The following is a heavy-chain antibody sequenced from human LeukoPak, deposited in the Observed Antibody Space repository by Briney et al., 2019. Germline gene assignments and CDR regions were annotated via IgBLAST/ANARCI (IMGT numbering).Heavy chain of an antibody. Sequence: PGGSLRLSCAASGFTFSTNSMNWVRQAPGKGLEWGSSISHTSSHIYYADSVRGRFTISRDNAKNSLYLQMNSLRVEDTAVYYCASGSLGDGYGVGDYYQYMDVWGKGTTVTVSS. D-gene: IGHD5-24*01. J-gene: IGHJ6*03. V-gene: IGHV3-21*04. CDR2: ISHTSSHI. CDR3: ASGSLGDGYGVGDYYQYMDV. CDR1: GFTFSTNS.